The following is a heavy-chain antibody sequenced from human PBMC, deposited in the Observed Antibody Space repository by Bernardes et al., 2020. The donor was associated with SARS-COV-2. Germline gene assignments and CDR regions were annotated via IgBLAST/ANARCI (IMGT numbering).Heavy chain of an antibody. Sequence: GGSLRLSCAASGFTFNKYNMNWVRQTPGKGLEWVSSISISNIYLSYATSVQGRFTVSRDNARNSLFLQMNTLRSDDTAVYYCARGREDCSGNRCFKGPNWFDSWGQGTLGVVSS. CDR2: ISISNIYL. J-gene: IGHJ5*01. D-gene: IGHD2-15*01. CDR1: GFTFNKYN. CDR3: ARGREDCSGNRCFKGPNWFDS. V-gene: IGHV3-21*06.